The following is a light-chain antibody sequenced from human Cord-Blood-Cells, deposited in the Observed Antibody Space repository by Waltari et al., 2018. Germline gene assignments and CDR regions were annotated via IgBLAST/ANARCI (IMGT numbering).Light chain of an antibody. CDR1: SSDVGGYNY. V-gene: IGLV2-14*03. J-gene: IGLJ3*02. Sequence: QSALTQPDSVSGSPGQSITIPCTGTSSDVGGYNYVSWYQQHPGKAPKLMIYDVSNRPSGVSSRISGSKSGNTASLTISGLQAEDEADYYCSSYTSSSTWVFGGGTKLTVL. CDR2: DVS. CDR3: SSYTSSSTWV.